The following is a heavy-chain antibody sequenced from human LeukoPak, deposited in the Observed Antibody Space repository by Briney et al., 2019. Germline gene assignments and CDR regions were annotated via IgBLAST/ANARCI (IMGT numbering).Heavy chain of an antibody. D-gene: IGHD1-14*01. J-gene: IGHJ3*02. CDR3: ARDSGVAEEPDAFDI. V-gene: IGHV1-46*01. CDR1: GYTFTSYY. Sequence: ASVKVSCKASGYTFTSYYTHWVRQAPGQGLEWMGIINPSGGSTSYAQKFQGRVTMTRDTSTSTVYMELSSLRSEDTAVYYCARDSGVAEEPDAFDIWGQGTWSPSLQ. CDR2: INPSGGST.